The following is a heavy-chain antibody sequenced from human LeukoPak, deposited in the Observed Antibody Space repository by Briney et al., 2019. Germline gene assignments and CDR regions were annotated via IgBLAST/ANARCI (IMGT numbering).Heavy chain of an antibody. CDR1: GFTFSSYG. Sequence: GGSLRLSCVASGFTFSSYGMHWVRQAPGKGLEWVAFIWYDGSSEHYADSVKGRCTISRDNSKNTLYLEMNSLRAEDTAVYYCAKVESAAAGTGFDYWGQGTLVTVSS. V-gene: IGHV3-30*02. CDR3: AKVESAAAGTGFDY. CDR2: IWYDGSSE. J-gene: IGHJ4*02. D-gene: IGHD6-13*01.